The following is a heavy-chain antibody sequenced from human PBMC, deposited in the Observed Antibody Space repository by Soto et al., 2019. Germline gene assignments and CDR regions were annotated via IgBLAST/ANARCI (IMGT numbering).Heavy chain of an antibody. Sequence: QVQLEQSGAEVKKPGSSVKISCKASGGTLSDHGVSWLRQAPGQGLEWVGGTIPVFNTAKYGPKFQGRVTIAADKSMTIAYMELGSLRSDDTAFYYCARGVYGSGNYYTGPSAFDIWGQGTLVIVSS. V-gene: IGHV1-69*06. J-gene: IGHJ3*02. CDR2: TIPVFNTA. CDR3: ARGVYGSGNYYTGPSAFDI. D-gene: IGHD3-10*01. CDR1: GGTLSDHG.